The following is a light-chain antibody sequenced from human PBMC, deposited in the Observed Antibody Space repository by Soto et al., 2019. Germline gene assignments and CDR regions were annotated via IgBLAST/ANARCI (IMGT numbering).Light chain of an antibody. CDR2: DAS. Sequence: EIVLTQSPATLSLSPGERATLSCRASQSVSSYLAWHQQKPGQAPRLLIYDASNRATGIPARFSGSGSGTDFTLTISSLEPEHFAVYYCQQRGNWPWTFGQGTKVDIK. CDR1: QSVSSY. CDR3: QQRGNWPWT. V-gene: IGKV3-11*01. J-gene: IGKJ1*01.